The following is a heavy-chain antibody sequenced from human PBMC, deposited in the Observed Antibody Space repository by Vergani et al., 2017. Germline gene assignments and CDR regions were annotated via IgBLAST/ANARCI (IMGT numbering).Heavy chain of an antibody. J-gene: IGHJ4*02. CDR2: ISYDGSNK. CDR3: ARGFPIYSYGRRYFDY. D-gene: IGHD5-18*01. Sequence: QVQLVESGGGVVQPGRSLRLSCAASGFTFSSYGMHWVRQAPGKGLEWVAVISYDGSNKYYADSVKGRFTISRDNSKNTLYLQMNSLRAEDTAVYYCARGFPIYSYGRRYFDYWGQGTLVTVSS. CDR1: GFTFSSYG. V-gene: IGHV3-30*03.